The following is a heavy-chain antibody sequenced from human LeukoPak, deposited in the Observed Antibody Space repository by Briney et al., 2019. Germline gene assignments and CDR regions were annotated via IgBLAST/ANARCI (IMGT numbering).Heavy chain of an antibody. V-gene: IGHV4-31*03. CDR1: GGSISSGGYY. J-gene: IGHJ4*02. D-gene: IGHD6-19*01. CDR3: ARARGVAGRRYYFDY. CDR2: IYYSGST. Sequence: KPSETLSLTCTVSGGSISSGGYYWSWIRQHPGKGLEWIGYIYYSGSTYYNPSLKSRVTISVDTSKNQFSLKLSSVTAADTAVYYCARARGVAGRRYYFDYWGQGTLVTVSS.